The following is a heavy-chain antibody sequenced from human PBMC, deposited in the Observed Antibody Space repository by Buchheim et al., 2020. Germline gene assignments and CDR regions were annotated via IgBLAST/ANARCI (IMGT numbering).Heavy chain of an antibody. CDR2: ISSSSSYI. D-gene: IGHD3-10*01. J-gene: IGHJ6*02. CDR3: AGGGFGELLYYFFGMDV. CDR1: GFTFSSYS. V-gene: IGHV3-21*04. Sequence: EVQLVESGGGLVKPGGSLRLSCAASGFTFSSYSMNWVRQAPGKGLEWVSSISSSSSYIYYADSVKGRFTISRDNFKDTLYLRMNSLRADDTAVYYCAGGGFGELLYYFFGMDVWGPGTT.